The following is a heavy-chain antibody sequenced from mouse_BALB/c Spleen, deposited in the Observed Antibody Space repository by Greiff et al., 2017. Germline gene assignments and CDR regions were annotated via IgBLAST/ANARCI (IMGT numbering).Heavy chain of an antibody. CDR2: IYPGDGDT. J-gene: IGHJ3*01. Sequence: VQLQESGAELVRPGSSVKISCKASGYAFSSYWMNWVKQRPGQGLEWIGQIYPGDGDTNYNGKFKGKATLTADKSSSTAYMQLSSLTSEDSAVYFCARKYGNYGGTWFAYWGQGTLVTVSA. D-gene: IGHD2-10*02. CDR1: GYAFSSYW. CDR3: ARKYGNYGGTWFAY. V-gene: IGHV1-80*01.